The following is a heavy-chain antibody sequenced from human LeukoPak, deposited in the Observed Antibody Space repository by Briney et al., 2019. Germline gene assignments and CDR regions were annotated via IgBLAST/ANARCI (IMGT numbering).Heavy chain of an antibody. D-gene: IGHD2-15*01. V-gene: IGHV3-33*01. CDR3: ARVGCTGGSCLAYNYYAMDV. Sequence: GGSLRLSCATSGFTFNTYGMNWVRQAPGKGLEWVAIIWYDGSDKYYAESVKGRFTISRDNSKNTMYLQVNSLRAEDTAVYYCARVGCTGGSCLAYNYYAMDVWGQGTTVTVSS. J-gene: IGHJ6*02. CDR2: IWYDGSDK. CDR1: GFTFNTYG.